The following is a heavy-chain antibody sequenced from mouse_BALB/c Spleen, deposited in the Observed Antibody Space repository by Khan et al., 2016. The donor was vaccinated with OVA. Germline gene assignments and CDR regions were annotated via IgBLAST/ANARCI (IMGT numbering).Heavy chain of an antibody. Sequence: DLVRPGASVKLSCKASGYTFTSYWINWVKQRPGQGLEWIGRISPGIGSTLYNEMFKGKATLTVDPCASTGYVQLSSLSDEDSAVCICTRENYYGRTCYAMDYWGQGTSVTVSS. J-gene: IGHJ4*01. D-gene: IGHD1-1*01. CDR3: TRENYYGRTCYAMDY. V-gene: IGHV1S41*01. CDR2: ISPGIGST. CDR1: GYTFTSYW.